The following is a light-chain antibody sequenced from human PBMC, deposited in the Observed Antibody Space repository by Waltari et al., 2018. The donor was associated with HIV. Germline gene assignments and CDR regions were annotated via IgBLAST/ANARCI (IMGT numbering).Light chain of an antibody. V-gene: IGLV2-8*01. Sequence: QSALTQPPSASGSPGQSVTISCTGTSSDVGVYNYISWYQQHPGKAPKLMIFEVTKRPSGVPDRFSGSKSGNTASLTVSGLQAEDEAVYYCCSYAGSDVVFGGGTKLT. CDR2: EVT. J-gene: IGLJ2*01. CDR1: SSDVGVYNY. CDR3: CSYAGSDVV.